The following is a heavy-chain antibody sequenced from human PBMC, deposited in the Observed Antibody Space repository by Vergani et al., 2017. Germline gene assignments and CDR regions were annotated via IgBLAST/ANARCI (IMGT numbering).Heavy chain of an antibody. J-gene: IGHJ6*02. D-gene: IGHD1-26*01. CDR1: GYTFGHFD. V-gene: IGHV3-30*02. Sequence: QAQLLQSGGGVVQPGGSLRLSCIGSGYTFGHFDMHWVRQAPGKGLAWVAFIRYDGSNPQYIDSVKGRFTSSRDNSKDTLFLQMNGLRPEDTGTYFCAKKGGSLYYYGVNVWGQGTTITVSS. CDR2: IRYDGSNP. CDR3: AKKGGSLYYYGVNV.